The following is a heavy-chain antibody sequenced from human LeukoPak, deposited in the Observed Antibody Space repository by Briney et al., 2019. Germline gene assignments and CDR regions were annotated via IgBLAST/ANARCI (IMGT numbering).Heavy chain of an antibody. D-gene: IGHD1-1*01. J-gene: IGHJ4*02. Sequence: GASVKVSCKASGYTFTGYYMHWVRQAPGQGLEWMGWINPNSGGTNYAQKFQGRVTMTRDTSISTAYMELSRLRSDDTAVYYCAKDGRPFQPLDPYFDYWGQGTLVTVSS. CDR3: AKDGRPFQPLDPYFDY. V-gene: IGHV1-2*02. CDR2: INPNSGGT. CDR1: GYTFTGYY.